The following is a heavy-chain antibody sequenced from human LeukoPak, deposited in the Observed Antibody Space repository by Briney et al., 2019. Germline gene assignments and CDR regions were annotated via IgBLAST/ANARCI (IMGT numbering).Heavy chain of an antibody. CDR1: GGSISSSSYY. Sequence: SETLSLTCTVSGGSISSSSYYWGWIRQPPGKGLEWIGSIYYSGSTYYNPSLKNRVTISVDTSKNQFSLKLSSVTAADTAVYYCARRPRAAAGTGLFGYWGQGTLVTVSS. J-gene: IGHJ4*02. CDR3: ARRPRAAAGTGLFGY. D-gene: IGHD6-13*01. CDR2: IYYSGST. V-gene: IGHV4-39*01.